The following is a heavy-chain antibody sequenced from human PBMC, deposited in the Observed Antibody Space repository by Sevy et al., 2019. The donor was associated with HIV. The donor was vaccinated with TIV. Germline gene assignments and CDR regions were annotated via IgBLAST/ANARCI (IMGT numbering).Heavy chain of an antibody. V-gene: IGHV3-33*08. Sequence: GGSLRLSCEGSGFTFNTYGMHWVRQAPGKGLEWVAVIWHDGTNIYYADSVKGRFTISRDNSKNTLFLQMNSLSAEDTAVYYCASLFSSYGVLDIWGQGTMVTVSS. D-gene: IGHD2-8*01. CDR3: ASLFSSYGVLDI. CDR1: GFTFNTYG. J-gene: IGHJ3*02. CDR2: IWHDGTNI.